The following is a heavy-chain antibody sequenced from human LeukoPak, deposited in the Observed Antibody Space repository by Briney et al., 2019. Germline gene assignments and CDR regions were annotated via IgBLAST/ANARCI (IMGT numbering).Heavy chain of an antibody. J-gene: IGHJ3*02. V-gene: IGHV4-34*01. CDR1: GGPFNYYF. CDR2: IYHSGST. CDR3: ARSIAAAGQGAFDI. D-gene: IGHD6-13*01. Sequence: PSETLSLTCAVYGGPFNYYFWSWIRQPPEKGLEWIGYIYHSGSTYYNPSLKSRVTISVDRSKNQFSLKLSSVTAADTAVYYCARSIAAAGQGAFDIWGQGTMVTVSS.